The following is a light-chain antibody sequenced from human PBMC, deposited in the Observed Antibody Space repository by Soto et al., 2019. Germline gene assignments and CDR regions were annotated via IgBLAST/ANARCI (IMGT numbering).Light chain of an antibody. V-gene: IGLV2-14*01. CDR1: SSEVGAYNY. CDR3: YSYTSSTTYV. Sequence: QSVLTQPASVSGSPGQSITISCSGTSSEVGAYNYVSWYQQHPAKAPKLIVYDVSNRPSGVSNHFSGSKSGNTASLTISGLQAEDEADYYCYSYTSSTTYVFGTGTKVTVL. CDR2: DVS. J-gene: IGLJ1*01.